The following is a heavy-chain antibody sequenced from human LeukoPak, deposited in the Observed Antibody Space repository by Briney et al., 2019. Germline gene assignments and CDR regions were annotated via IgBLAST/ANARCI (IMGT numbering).Heavy chain of an antibody. CDR1: GYTFTGYY. D-gene: IGHD3-3*01. J-gene: IGHJ3*02. CDR2: ISAYNGHT. CDR3: ARVSRLDFQLRHAFNI. V-gene: IGHV1-18*04. Sequence: ASVKVSCKASGYTFTGYYMHWVRQAPGQGLEWLGWISAYNGHTNYIQKLQGRVTMTTDTSTSTAYMELRSLRSDDTAVYYCARVSRLDFQLRHAFNIWGQGTMVTVSS.